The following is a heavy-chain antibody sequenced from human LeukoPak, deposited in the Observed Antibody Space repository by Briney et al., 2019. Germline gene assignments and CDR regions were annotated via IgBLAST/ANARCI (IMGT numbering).Heavy chain of an antibody. D-gene: IGHD3-3*01. Sequence: AGGSLRLSCAASGFTFSDYYMSWIRQAPGKGLEWVSYISSSGSTIYYADSVKGRFTISRDNAKNSLYLQMNSLRAEDTAVYYCARAPRLWSGYDYYYGMDVWGQGTTVTVSS. CDR3: ARAPRLWSGYDYYYGMDV. J-gene: IGHJ6*02. CDR2: ISSSGSTI. V-gene: IGHV3-11*01. CDR1: GFTFSDYY.